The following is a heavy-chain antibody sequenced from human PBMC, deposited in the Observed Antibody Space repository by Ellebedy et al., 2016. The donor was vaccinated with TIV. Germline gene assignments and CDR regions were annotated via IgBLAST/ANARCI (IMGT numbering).Heavy chain of an antibody. D-gene: IGHD5-24*01. CDR1: GGSVSSGDYY. CDR3: AREGTDGYNYFDY. Sequence: MPSETLSLTCTVSGGSVSSGDYYWNWIRQPPGKGLEWIAYVHYSGSTNYHPSLESRVTISVDTSQNQVSLKLTSVTAADTAVYYSAREGTDGYNYFDYWGRGTLVTVSS. V-gene: IGHV4-61*08. J-gene: IGHJ4*02. CDR2: VHYSGST.